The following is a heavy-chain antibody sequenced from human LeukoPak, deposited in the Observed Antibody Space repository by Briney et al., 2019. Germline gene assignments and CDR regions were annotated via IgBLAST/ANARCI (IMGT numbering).Heavy chain of an antibody. D-gene: IGHD6-19*01. CDR2: IRYDGSNK. J-gene: IGHJ6*02. CDR3: AKEGSSGWGIYCYYGMDV. V-gene: IGHV3-30*02. Sequence: QAGGSLRLSCAASGFTFSSYGMHWVRQAPGKGLEWVAFIRYDGSNKYYADSVKGRFTISRDNSKNTLYLQMNSLRAEDTAVYYCAKEGSSGWGIYCYYGMDVWGQGTTVTVSS. CDR1: GFTFSSYG.